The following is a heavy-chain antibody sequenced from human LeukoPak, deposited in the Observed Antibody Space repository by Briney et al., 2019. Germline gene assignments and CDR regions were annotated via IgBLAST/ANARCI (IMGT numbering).Heavy chain of an antibody. CDR3: ARGTRRHYDGSGYYYGEFDS. D-gene: IGHD3-22*01. CDR1: GGSISSYY. Sequence: SETPSLTCTVSGGSISSYYWSWVRQPPGKGLEWSGYIYYSGSTNYNPSLKSRVTISVDTSKNQFSLNLNSVTTADTAMYYCARGTRRHYDGSGYYYGEFDSWGKGILVTVSS. J-gene: IGHJ4*02. CDR2: IYYSGST. V-gene: IGHV4-59*01.